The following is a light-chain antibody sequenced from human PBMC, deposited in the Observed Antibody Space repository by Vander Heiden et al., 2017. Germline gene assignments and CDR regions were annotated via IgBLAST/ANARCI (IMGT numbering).Light chain of an antibody. CDR1: QSLLHSNGYNY. CDR3: MQALQTPFT. V-gene: IGKV2-28*01. J-gene: IGKJ3*01. CDR2: LGS. Sequence: DIVMTQSPLSLPVTPGEPASNSCRSSQSLLHSNGYNYLGWYLQKPGQSPQLLIYLGSNRASGVPDRFSGSGSGTDFTLKISRVEAEDVGVYYCMQALQTPFTFGPGTKVDIK.